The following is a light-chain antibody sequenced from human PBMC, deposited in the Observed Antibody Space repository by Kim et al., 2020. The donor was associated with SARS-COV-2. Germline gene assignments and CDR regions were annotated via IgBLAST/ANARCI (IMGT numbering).Light chain of an antibody. Sequence: VSPGERVTLSCTASQSVSSNISWYQQKPGQAPRLLISDASPRATGIPARFSGGVSGTDFTLTISSLQSEDFAVYYCQQYNRWPRTFGQGTKVDIK. CDR3: QQYNRWPRT. J-gene: IGKJ1*01. V-gene: IGKV3-15*01. CDR1: QSVSSN. CDR2: DAS.